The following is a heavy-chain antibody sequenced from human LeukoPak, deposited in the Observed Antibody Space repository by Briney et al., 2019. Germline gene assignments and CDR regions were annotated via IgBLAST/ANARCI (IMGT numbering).Heavy chain of an antibody. V-gene: IGHV3-73*01. CDR2: IRSKANSYAT. CDR1: GFTFSGSA. CDR3: TRLVAAAGTYVNYGMDV. J-gene: IGHJ6*02. Sequence: GGSLRLSCAASGFTFSGSAMHWVRQASGKGLEWVGRIRSKANSYATAYAASVKGRFTISRDDSKNTAYLQMNSLKTEDTAVYYCTRLVAAAGTYVNYGMDVWGQGTTVTVSS. D-gene: IGHD6-13*01.